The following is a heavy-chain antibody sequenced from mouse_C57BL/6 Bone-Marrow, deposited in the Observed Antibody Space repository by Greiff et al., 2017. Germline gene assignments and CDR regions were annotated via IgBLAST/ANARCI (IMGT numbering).Heavy chain of an antibody. CDR3: TTGVRYYFDY. D-gene: IGHD2-13*01. Sequence: VHVKQSGAELVRPGASVKLSCTASGFNIKDDYMHWVKQRPEQGLEWIGWIDPENGDTEYASKFQGKATITADTSSNTAYLQLSSLTSEDTAVYYCTTGVRYYFDYWGQGTTLTVSS. J-gene: IGHJ2*01. CDR2: IDPENGDT. CDR1: GFNIKDDY. V-gene: IGHV14-4*01.